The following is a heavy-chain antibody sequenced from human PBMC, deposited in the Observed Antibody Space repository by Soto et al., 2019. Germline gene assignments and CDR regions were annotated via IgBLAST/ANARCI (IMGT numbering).Heavy chain of an antibody. Sequence: GSLKLSCASYVCSLRNHYMAWVRQAPGKGLEWVGRTRNKVDSYTTEYAASVRGRFTISRDDSKTSLYLQMNSLKTEDTALYYCATGTVGAMDYWREVSMVAV. D-gene: IGHD1-26*01. CDR1: VCSLRNHY. J-gene: IGHJ4*02. CDR3: ATGTVGAMDY. CDR2: TRNKVDSYTT. V-gene: IGHV3-72*01.